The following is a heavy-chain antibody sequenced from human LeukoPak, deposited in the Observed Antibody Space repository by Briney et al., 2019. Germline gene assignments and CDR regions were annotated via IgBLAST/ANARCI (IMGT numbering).Heavy chain of an antibody. CDR2: ISSDGSNK. CDR3: ARGHYDFWSGYLFDC. V-gene: IGHV3-30*03. J-gene: IGHJ4*02. D-gene: IGHD3-3*01. CDR1: GFTFSNYG. Sequence: GGSLRLSCAASGFTFSNYGMHWVRQAPGKGLEWVALISSDGSNKYYADSVKGRFTISRDNAKNSLYLQMNSLRVEDTANYYCARGHYDFWSGYLFDCWGQGTLVTVSS.